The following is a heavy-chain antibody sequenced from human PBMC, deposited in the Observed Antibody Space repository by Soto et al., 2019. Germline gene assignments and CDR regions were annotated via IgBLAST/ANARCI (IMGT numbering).Heavy chain of an antibody. J-gene: IGHJ4*02. CDR2: ISGSGGST. D-gene: IGHD2-2*01. CDR1: GFTFTTYA. Sequence: EVQVLESGGGLVQPGGSLRLACVASGFTFTTYAMTWVRQAPGKGLEWVSIISGSGGSTHYADSAKGRFIISRDNSKTPLYLLMNGLRAEDTAVYYCAKPGLGRYCSSTSCVHFDYWGQGTLVTVSS. CDR3: AKPGLGRYCSSTSCVHFDY. V-gene: IGHV3-23*01.